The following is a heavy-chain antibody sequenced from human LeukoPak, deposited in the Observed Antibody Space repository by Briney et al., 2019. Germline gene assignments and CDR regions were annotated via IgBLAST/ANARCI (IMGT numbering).Heavy chain of an antibody. Sequence: SVKVSCKASGGTFSSYAISWVRQALGQGLEWMGRIIPIFGIANYAQKFQGRVTITADKSTSTAYMELSSLRSEDTAVYYCAREIVVVAATGWFDPWGQGTLVTVSS. CDR1: GGTFSSYA. CDR3: AREIVVVAATGWFDP. D-gene: IGHD2-15*01. V-gene: IGHV1-69*04. J-gene: IGHJ5*02. CDR2: IIPIFGIA.